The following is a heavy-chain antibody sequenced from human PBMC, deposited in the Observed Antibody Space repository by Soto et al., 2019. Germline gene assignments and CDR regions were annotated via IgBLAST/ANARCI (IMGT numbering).Heavy chain of an antibody. CDR1: GYSISTGFN. Sequence: SETLSLTCAVSGYSISTGFNWAWIRQPPGKGLEWIGSIYHSGSTYYNLSLKSRVTISSGASKNQISLKLSSVTAADTALYYCVRDWGTGFYQLDSWDQGTLVTVSS. CDR2: IYHSGST. V-gene: IGHV4-38-2*02. CDR3: VRDWGTGFYQLDS. D-gene: IGHD2-2*01. J-gene: IGHJ4*02.